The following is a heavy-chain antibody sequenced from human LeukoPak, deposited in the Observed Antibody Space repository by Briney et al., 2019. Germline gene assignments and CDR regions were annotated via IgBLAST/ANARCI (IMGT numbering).Heavy chain of an antibody. CDR1: GFTFSSYS. J-gene: IGHJ3*02. Sequence: MSGGSLRLSCAASGFTFSSYSMNWVRQAPGKGPEWVSSISSSSSYIYYADSVKGRFTISRDNAKNSLYLQMNSLRAEDTAVYYCARDLPPRDLVVPAAVDAFDIWGQGTMVTVSS. V-gene: IGHV3-21*01. CDR2: ISSSSSYI. CDR3: ARDLPPRDLVVPAAVDAFDI. D-gene: IGHD2-2*01.